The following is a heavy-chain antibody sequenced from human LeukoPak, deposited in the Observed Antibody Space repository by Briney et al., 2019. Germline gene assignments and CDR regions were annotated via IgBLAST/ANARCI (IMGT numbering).Heavy chain of an antibody. CDR1: GGSFSGYY. CDR3: ARHPRYYYDSSGYFDY. Sequence: SETLSLTCAVYGGSFSGYYWSWIRQPPGKGLEWIWQINHSGSTNYNPSLKSRVTISVDTSKNQFSLKLSSVTAADTAVYYCARHPRYYYDSSGYFDYWGQGTLVTVSS. J-gene: IGHJ4*02. D-gene: IGHD3-22*01. CDR2: INHSGST. V-gene: IGHV4-34*01.